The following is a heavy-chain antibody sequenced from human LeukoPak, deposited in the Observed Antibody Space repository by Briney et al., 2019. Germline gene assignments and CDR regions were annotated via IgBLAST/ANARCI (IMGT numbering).Heavy chain of an antibody. D-gene: IGHD5-18*01. J-gene: IGHJ4*02. CDR2: INPNSGGT. CDR3: ARGLGGRYSYGRYYFDY. V-gene: IGHV1-2*02. Sequence: GASVKVSCKASGYTFTGYYMHWVRQAPGQGLEWMGWINPNSGGTNYAQKFQGRVTMTRDTSISTAYMELSRLRSDDTAVYYCARGLGGRYSYGRYYFDYWGQGTLVTVSS. CDR1: GYTFTGYY.